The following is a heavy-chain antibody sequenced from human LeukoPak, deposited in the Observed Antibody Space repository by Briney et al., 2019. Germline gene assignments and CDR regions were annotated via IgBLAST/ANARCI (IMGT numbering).Heavy chain of an antibody. CDR1: GGSVRRSYYY. Sequence: SETLSLTCTVSGGSVRRSYYYWGFIRQPPGKGLEWIGSVYYSGSTYYNASLKSRLTMSADTSKNDFSLELSPVTAADTAVYYCASRRMATLKPVYYFDYCGQGILVTVSS. CDR3: ASRRMATLKPVYYFDY. D-gene: IGHD5-24*01. J-gene: IGHJ4*02. CDR2: VYYSGST. V-gene: IGHV4-39*02.